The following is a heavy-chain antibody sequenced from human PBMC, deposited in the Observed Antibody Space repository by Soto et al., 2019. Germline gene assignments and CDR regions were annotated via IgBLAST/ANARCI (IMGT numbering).Heavy chain of an antibody. CDR1: GFPLIGSN. CDR3: TTKYNSDTNTFGI. J-gene: IGHJ3*02. CDR2: IKTKTTNYAT. V-gene: IGHV3-73*01. Sequence: GGSLRLSCAASGFPLIGSNVHWVRQASGKGLEWVGRIKTKTTNYATTYSASVRGKFTFSRDDSTNTAYLQMNSLKVEDTAVYYCTTKYNSDTNTFGIWGQGTMVTVSS. D-gene: IGHD1-1*01.